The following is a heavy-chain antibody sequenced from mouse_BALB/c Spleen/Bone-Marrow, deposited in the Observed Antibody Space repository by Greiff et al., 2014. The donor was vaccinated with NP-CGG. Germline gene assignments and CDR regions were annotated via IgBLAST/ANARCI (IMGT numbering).Heavy chain of an antibody. D-gene: IGHD1-1*01. J-gene: IGHJ3*01. Sequence: VQLKESGAELVKPGASVKLSCTASGFNIKDTYMHWVKQRPGKGLEWIGRIDPANGNNKYDPQFQGKATITADTTSNTAFLQLINLTSEDAAVYYCAGYYDGSGYGFAYWGQGTLVTVSA. CDR3: AGYYDGSGYGFAY. CDR1: GFNIKDTY. CDR2: IDPANGNN. V-gene: IGHV14-3*02.